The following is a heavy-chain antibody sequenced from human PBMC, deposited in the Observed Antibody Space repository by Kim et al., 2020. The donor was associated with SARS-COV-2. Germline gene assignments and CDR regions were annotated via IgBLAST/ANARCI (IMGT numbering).Heavy chain of an antibody. CDR3: ATAYSP. CDR2: NGAGRST. D-gene: IGHD2-21*01. Sequence: NGAGRSTRSAASVKGRFTISRDNAKITLYLQMNSLRAEDTAVYYCATAYSPWGQGTLVTVSS. J-gene: IGHJ5*02. V-gene: IGHV3-74*01.